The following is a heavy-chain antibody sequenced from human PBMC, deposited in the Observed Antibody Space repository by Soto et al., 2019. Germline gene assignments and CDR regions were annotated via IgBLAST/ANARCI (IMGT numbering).Heavy chain of an antibody. CDR2: IIPLFGTT. V-gene: IGHV1-69*01. J-gene: IGHJ4*02. Sequence: QVQLVQSGAEVKKPGSSVKVSCKAFGGTFSSYAISWVRQAPGQGLEWMGGIIPLFGTTNYAPKFQGRVAITADERARTAYMDLSSLKSEDTAVYYCAPNNRASYHFDYWGQGTLVTVSS. CDR3: APNNRASYHFDY. D-gene: IGHD3-16*02. CDR1: GGTFSSYA.